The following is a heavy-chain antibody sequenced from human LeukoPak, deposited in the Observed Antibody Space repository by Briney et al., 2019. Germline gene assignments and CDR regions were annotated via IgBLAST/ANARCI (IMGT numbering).Heavy chain of an antibody. CDR1: GFTFCNYG. Sequence: PGGSLSLSCAASGFTFCNYGMTWVRQAPGRGLEWVSGISNGGTNTYYTDSVKGRFTISRDNSRNTLYLQMNSLRADDTARYYCAKVGYGDRLFYAFDIWGQGTMVTVSS. J-gene: IGHJ3*02. V-gene: IGHV3-23*01. CDR2: ISNGGTNT. D-gene: IGHD4-17*01. CDR3: AKVGYGDRLFYAFDI.